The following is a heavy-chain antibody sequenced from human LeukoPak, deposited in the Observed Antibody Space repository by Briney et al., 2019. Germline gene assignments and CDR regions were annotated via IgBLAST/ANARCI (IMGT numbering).Heavy chain of an antibody. CDR2: IYYSGST. V-gene: IGHV4-59*01. CDR1: GVSISSYY. CDR3: ARFSVAAAGTGWFEP. Sequence: ASETLSLTCTVSGVSISSYYWSWIRQPPGKGLELIGYIYYSGSTNYNPSLKSRVTISIDTSKNQLSLKLSSVTAADTAVYYCARFSVAAAGTGWFEPWGQGTLDTVSA. J-gene: IGHJ5*02. D-gene: IGHD6-13*01.